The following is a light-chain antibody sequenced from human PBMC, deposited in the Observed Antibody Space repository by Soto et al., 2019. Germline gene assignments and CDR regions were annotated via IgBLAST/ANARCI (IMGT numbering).Light chain of an antibody. V-gene: IGLV2-14*01. CDR3: SSYTISNTLPFV. CDR2: EVT. CDR1: RRDVGGYNY. Sequence: QSVLPQPASVSGSPGPSITISCTGTRRDVGGYNYVSWYQQYPGKSPKLLIYEVTHRPSGVSNRFSGSKSGNTASLTISGLQAEDEADYYCSSYTISNTLPFVFGTGTKLTVL. J-gene: IGLJ1*01.